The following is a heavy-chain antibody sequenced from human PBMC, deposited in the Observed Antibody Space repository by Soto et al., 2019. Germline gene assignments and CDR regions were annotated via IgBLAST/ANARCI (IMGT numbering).Heavy chain of an antibody. J-gene: IGHJ6*02. D-gene: IGHD3-3*01. CDR2: ISAYNGNT. Sequence: GASVKVSCKASGYTFTSYGISWVRQAPGQGLEWMGWISAYNGNTNYAQKLQGRVTMTTDTSTSTAYMELRSLRSDDTAVYYCASASTIFGVVMDSYRDYYYYGMDVWGQGTTVTVSS. V-gene: IGHV1-18*01. CDR3: ASASTIFGVVMDSYRDYYYYGMDV. CDR1: GYTFTSYG.